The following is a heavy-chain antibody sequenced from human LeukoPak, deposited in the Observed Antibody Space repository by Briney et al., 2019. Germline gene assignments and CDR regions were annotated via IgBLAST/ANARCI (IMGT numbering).Heavy chain of an antibody. D-gene: IGHD2-2*01. V-gene: IGHV4-59*01. Sequence: SESLSLTCTVSGGSISRYYWSWIRQPPGKGLEWIGYIYYSGSTNYNPSLKGRVTISVETSKNQFSLKLSSVTAADRAVYSCARGGDIVVVSAAIDYYYYYYMDVWGKGTTVTVSS. CDR3: ARGGDIVVVSAAIDYYYYYYMDV. CDR1: GGSISRYY. J-gene: IGHJ6*03. CDR2: IYYSGST.